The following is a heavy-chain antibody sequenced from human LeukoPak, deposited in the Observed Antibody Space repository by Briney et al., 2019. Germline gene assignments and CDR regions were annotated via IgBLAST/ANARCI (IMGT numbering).Heavy chain of an antibody. D-gene: IGHD2-2*01. V-gene: IGHV3-66*01. J-gene: IGHJ4*02. CDR3: ARGVTASWPGY. CDR1: GFTVSSNY. Sequence: GGSLRLSCAASGFTVSSNYMSWVRQAPGKGLEWVSIIYSGGSTFYADPVKGRFTMSRDNSKNTLYLQMNSLRVEDTAVYYCARGVTASWPGYWGQGTLVTVSS. CDR2: IYSGGST.